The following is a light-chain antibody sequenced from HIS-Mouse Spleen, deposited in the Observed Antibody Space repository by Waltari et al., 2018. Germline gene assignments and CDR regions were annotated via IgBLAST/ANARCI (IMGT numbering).Light chain of an antibody. CDR2: DVS. CDR3: CSYAGSYTYV. V-gene: IGLV2-14*03. J-gene: IGLJ1*01. CDR1: SSDVGGYNY. Sequence: QSALTQPASVSGSPGQSITISCTGTSSDVGGYNYVSWYQQHPGKAPKLMIYDVSNRTSGVSNRFSGSKSGNTASLTISGLQAEDEADYYCCSYAGSYTYVFGTGTKVTVL.